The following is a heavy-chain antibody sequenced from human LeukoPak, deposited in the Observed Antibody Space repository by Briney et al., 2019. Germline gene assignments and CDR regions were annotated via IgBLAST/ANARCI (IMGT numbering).Heavy chain of an antibody. CDR1: EFIVSSNY. CDR2: IYSGRNT. V-gene: IGHV3-66*01. D-gene: IGHD3-16*02. J-gene: IGHJ4*02. Sequence: PGGALRLSCAASEFIVSSNYMSWVRQAPGKGLEWVSVIYSGRNTYYADSVKGRFTISRDNSKNTLYLQMNSLRAEDTAVYYCAKSWHLDYWGQGTLVTVSS. CDR3: AKSWHLDY.